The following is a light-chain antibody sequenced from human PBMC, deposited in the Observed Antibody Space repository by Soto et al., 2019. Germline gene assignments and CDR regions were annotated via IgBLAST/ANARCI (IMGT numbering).Light chain of an antibody. CDR3: QHYNSAPHT. V-gene: IGKV1-5*01. Sequence: DIQMTQSPSTLPASVGDRVTITCRSSQTISSWLAWYQQKPGNAPKLLIYDASSLESGVPSRFSGSGSGTEFTLPISGLQPDDVETYYCQHYNSAPHTFGGGTKVEFK. CDR2: DAS. J-gene: IGKJ4*01. CDR1: QTISSW.